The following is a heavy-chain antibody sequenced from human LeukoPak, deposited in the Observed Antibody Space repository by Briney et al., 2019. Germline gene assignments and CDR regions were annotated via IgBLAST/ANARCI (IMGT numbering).Heavy chain of an antibody. D-gene: IGHD2-15*01. V-gene: IGHV4-39*07. CDR3: ASRVVVAARIDY. CDR2: IYYSGST. Sequence: PSETLSLTCTVSGGSISSSSYYWGWIRQPPGKGLEWIGSIYYSGSTYYNPSLKSRVTISVDTSKNQFSLKLSSVTAADTAVYYCASRVVVAARIDYWGQGTLVTVSS. J-gene: IGHJ4*02. CDR1: GGSISSSSYY.